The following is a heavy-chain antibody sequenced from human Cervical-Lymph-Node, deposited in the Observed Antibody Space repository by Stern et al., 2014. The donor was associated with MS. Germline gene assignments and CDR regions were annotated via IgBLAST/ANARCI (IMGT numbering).Heavy chain of an antibody. CDR1: GYTLSEIS. D-gene: IGHD2-21*02. J-gene: IGHJ6*02. V-gene: IGHV1-24*01. Sequence: QVQLVQSGAEVKKPGASVKVSCKVSGYTLSEISMHWVRQAPGKGLEWMGGFDPERGETRYAQKFQGRVTMAEDRSTDTAYMELSSLRSEDTAVYYCATHRGRVTYYYGMDVWGQGTTVTVSS. CDR2: FDPERGET. CDR3: ATHRGRVTYYYGMDV.